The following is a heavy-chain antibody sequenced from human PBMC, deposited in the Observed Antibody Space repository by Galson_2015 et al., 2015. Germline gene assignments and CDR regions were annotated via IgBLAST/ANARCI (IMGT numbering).Heavy chain of an antibody. CDR2: ISSSSSYI. CDR1: GFTFSSYS. D-gene: IGHD2-2*01. CDR3: ASHLVSYQYYFDY. J-gene: IGHJ4*02. Sequence: SLRLSCAASGFTFSSYSMNWVRQAPGKGLEWVSSISSSSSYIYYADSVKGRFTISRDNAKNSLYLQMNSLRAEDTAVYYCASHLVSYQYYFDYWGQGTLVTVSS. V-gene: IGHV3-21*01.